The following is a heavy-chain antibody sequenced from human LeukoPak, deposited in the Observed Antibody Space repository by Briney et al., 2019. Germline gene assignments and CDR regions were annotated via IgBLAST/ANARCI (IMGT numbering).Heavy chain of an antibody. CDR3: ARYADGDADY. Sequence: ASVKVSCKTFGYTFTGHYMHWVRQAPGQGPEWMGWIFTKTGGTNYAQKFQGRVTMTRNTSISTAYMELSRLRSDDTAVYYCARYADGDADYWGQGTLVTVSS. J-gene: IGHJ4*02. CDR1: GYTFTGHY. D-gene: IGHD4-17*01. CDR2: IFTKTGGT. V-gene: IGHV1-2*02.